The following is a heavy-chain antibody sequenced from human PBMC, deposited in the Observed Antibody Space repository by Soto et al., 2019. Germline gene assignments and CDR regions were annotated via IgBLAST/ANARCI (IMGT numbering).Heavy chain of an antibody. CDR2: INAGNGNT. CDR3: ARDYPVLVPAAMGGRVAYYPNWFDP. V-gene: IGHV1-3*01. CDR1: GYTFTSYA. D-gene: IGHD2-2*01. Sequence: ASVNVSCKASGYTFTSYAMHWVRQAPGQRLEWMGWINAGNGNTKYSQKFQGRVTITRDTSASTAYMELSSLRSEDTAVYYCARDYPVLVPAAMGGRVAYYPNWFDPWGQGTLVTVSS. J-gene: IGHJ5*02.